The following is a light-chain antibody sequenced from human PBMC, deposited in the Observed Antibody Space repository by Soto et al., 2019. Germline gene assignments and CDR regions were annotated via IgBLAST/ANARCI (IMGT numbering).Light chain of an antibody. CDR1: SSNIGTSS. CDR3: AAWDDSLYGRV. J-gene: IGLJ1*01. Sequence: QSALTQPHSASGTPGQRVTISCSGSSSNIGTSSVNWYQQLPGTAPKLLISNNDQRPSGVPDRFSGSKSGTSASLAISGLQSEDDADYYCAAWDDSLYGRVFGSGTKVTVL. CDR2: NND. V-gene: IGLV1-44*01.